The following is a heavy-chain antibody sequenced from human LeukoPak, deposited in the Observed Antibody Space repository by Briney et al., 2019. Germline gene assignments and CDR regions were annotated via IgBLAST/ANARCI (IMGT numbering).Heavy chain of an antibody. V-gene: IGHV3-23*01. CDR3: AKAGIGVVGYFDY. CDR2: ISASGGGT. J-gene: IGHJ4*02. D-gene: IGHD6-19*01. Sequence: GGSLRLSCAASGFTFSTYAMSWVRQAPGKGLEWLSAISASGGGTYYADSVKGRSTISRDNSKNTLYLQMNSLRDEDTALYYCAKAGIGVVGYFDYWGQGTLVTVSS. CDR1: GFTFSTYA.